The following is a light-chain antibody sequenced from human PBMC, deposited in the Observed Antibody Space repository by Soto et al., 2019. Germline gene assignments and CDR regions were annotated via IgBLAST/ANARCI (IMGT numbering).Light chain of an antibody. J-gene: IGKJ2*01. V-gene: IGKV1-39*01. CDR3: QQSFDTPPDT. CDR2: AAS. CDR1: QSISTY. Sequence: DIQMTQSPSSLSASVGDRVTITCRASQSISTYLNWYQQRPGKAPKLLIYAASSLQSGVPSRFSGSRSGTEFTLTISSLQHEDFATYYCQQSFDTPPDTFGQGTKLDIK.